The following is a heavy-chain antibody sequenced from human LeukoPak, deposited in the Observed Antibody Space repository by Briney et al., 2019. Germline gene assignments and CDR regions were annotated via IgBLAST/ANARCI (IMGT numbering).Heavy chain of an antibody. CDR1: GFTFSGYD. CDR3: AKLAVAGSSFFDY. Sequence: GGSLRLSCAASGFTFSGYDMHWVRQAPGKGLEWVALIRSDGSDKYYADSVKGRFTISRDNSKNTLYLQMNSLRAEDTAVYYCAKLAVAGSSFFDYWGQGTLVTVSS. D-gene: IGHD6-19*01. V-gene: IGHV3-30*02. CDR2: IRSDGSDK. J-gene: IGHJ4*02.